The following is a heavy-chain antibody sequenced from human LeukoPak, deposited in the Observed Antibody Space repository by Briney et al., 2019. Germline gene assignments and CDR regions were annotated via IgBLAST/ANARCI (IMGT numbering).Heavy chain of an antibody. Sequence: SETLSLTCAISGYSISSGYHWAWIRQSPGEGLEWIGSFYQSGTYYNPSLKSRVTISADTSNNQFSLKLTSVTTADTAVYYCARNPHPGYGEYYYYFYMDVWGTGTTVTVSS. CDR3: ARNPHPGYGEYYYYFYMDV. J-gene: IGHJ6*03. D-gene: IGHD4-17*01. V-gene: IGHV4-38-2*01. CDR1: GYSISSGYH. CDR2: FYQSGT.